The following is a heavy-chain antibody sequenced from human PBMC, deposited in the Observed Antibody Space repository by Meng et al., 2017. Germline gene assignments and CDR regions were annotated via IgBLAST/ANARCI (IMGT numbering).Heavy chain of an antibody. D-gene: IGHD6-13*01. CDR2: ISSSGSTI. J-gene: IGHJ3*02. V-gene: IGHV3-48*03. CDR1: GFTFRSYE. Sequence: GESLKISCAASGFTFRSYEMNWVRQAPGKGLEWVSYISSSGSTIYYADSVKGRFTISRDNAKNSLYLQMNGLRAEDTAVYYCARELRWDLFSSSWYAAFDIWGQGTMVTVSS. CDR3: ARELRWDLFSSSWYAAFDI.